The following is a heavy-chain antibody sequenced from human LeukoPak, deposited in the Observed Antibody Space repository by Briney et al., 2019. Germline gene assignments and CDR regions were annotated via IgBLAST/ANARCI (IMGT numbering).Heavy chain of an antibody. CDR2: INTNTGNP. D-gene: IGHD6-19*01. J-gene: IGHJ4*02. V-gene: IGHV7-4-1*02. Sequence: GASVNVSCKASGYTFTSYAMNWVRQAPGQGLEWMGWINTNTGNPTYAQGFTGRFVFSLDTSVSTAYLQVSSLKAEDTAVYYCARIQESYSSGWYGYWGQGTLVTVSS. CDR1: GYTFTSYA. CDR3: ARIQESYSSGWYGY.